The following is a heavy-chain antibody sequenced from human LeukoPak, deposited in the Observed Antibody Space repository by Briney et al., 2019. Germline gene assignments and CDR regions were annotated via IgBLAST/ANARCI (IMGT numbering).Heavy chain of an antibody. CDR1: GFTFSSYG. V-gene: IGHV4-59*05. Sequence: GSLRLSCAASGFTFSSYGMHWVRQPPGKGLEWIGSLYYSGNTSYNPSLKSRVTISVDTSKKQFSLKLSSVTAADTAVYYCARRAIFEVVTFDYWGQGTLVTVSS. D-gene: IGHD3-3*01. CDR2: LYYSGNT. J-gene: IGHJ4*02. CDR3: ARRAIFEVVTFDY.